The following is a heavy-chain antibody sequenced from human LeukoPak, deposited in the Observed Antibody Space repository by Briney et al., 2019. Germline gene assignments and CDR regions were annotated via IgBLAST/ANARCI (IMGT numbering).Heavy chain of an antibody. CDR3: ARSRDYCSSTSCYAPENWFDP. V-gene: IGHV1-18*01. Sequence: ASVKVSCKASGYTFTSYGIRWVRQAPGQGLEWMGWISAYNGNTNYAQKLQGRVTMTTDTSTSTAYMELRSLRSDDTAVYYCARSRDYCSSTSCYAPENWFDPWGQGTLVTVSS. CDR2: ISAYNGNT. D-gene: IGHD2-2*01. J-gene: IGHJ5*02. CDR1: GYTFTSYG.